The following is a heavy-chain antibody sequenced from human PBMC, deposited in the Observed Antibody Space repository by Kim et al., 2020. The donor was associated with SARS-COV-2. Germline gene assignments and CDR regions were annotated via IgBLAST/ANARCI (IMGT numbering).Heavy chain of an antibody. CDR1: GFTVSSNY. Sequence: GGSLRLSCAASGFTVSSNYMSWVRQAPGKGLEWVSVIYSGGSTYYADSVKGRFTISRDNSKNTLYLQMNSLRAEDTAVYYCARCTTGNYFDYWGQGTLVTVSS. CDR2: IYSGGST. CDR3: ARCTTGNYFDY. D-gene: IGHD4-17*01. J-gene: IGHJ4*02. V-gene: IGHV3-53*01.